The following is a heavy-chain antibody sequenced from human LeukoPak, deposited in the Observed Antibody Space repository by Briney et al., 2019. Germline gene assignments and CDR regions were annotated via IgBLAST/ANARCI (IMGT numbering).Heavy chain of an antibody. J-gene: IGHJ4*02. CDR3: AKFLEGMYYFDY. V-gene: IGHV3-33*06. CDR2: IWYDGSNK. Sequence: PGGSLRLSCAASGFTFSSYGMHWVRQAPGKGLEWVAVIWYDGSNKYYADSVKGRFTISRDNSKNTLYLQMNSLRAEDTAVYYCAKFLEGMYYFDYWGQGTLVTVSS. CDR1: GFTFSSYG.